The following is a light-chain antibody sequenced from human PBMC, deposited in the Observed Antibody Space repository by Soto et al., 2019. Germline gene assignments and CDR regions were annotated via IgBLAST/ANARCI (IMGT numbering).Light chain of an antibody. Sequence: EVVVTQSPGTLSLSPGERATLSCRASQSVTSDYLAWYQQKPGQSPRLLMSGASRRATGVPDRFSGSGSGTDFTLTISRLEPEDFATYYCQQYNSYLWTFGQGTKVDIK. J-gene: IGKJ1*01. CDR3: QQYNSYLWT. V-gene: IGKV3-20*01. CDR1: QSVTSDY. CDR2: GAS.